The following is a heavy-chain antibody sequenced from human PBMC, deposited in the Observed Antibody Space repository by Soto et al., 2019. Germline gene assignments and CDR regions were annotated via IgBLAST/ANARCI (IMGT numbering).Heavy chain of an antibody. CDR3: ARYCTNGVCYTDYYHYYGMDV. CDR1: GFTFSSYS. D-gene: IGHD2-8*01. Sequence: GGSLRLSCAASGFTFSSYSMNWVRQAPGKGLEWVSSISSSSSYIYYADSVKGRFTISRDNAKNSLYLQTNSLRAEDTAVYYCARYCTNGVCYTDYYHYYGMDVWGQGTTVTVSS. CDR2: ISSSSSYI. V-gene: IGHV3-21*01. J-gene: IGHJ6*02.